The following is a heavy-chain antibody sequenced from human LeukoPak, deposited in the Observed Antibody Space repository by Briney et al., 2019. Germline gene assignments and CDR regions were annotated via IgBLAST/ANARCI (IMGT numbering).Heavy chain of an antibody. Sequence: SETLSLTCAVYGGSFSGYYWSWIRQPPGKGLEWIGEINHSGSTNYNPSLKSRVTISVDTSKNQFSLKLSSVTAADTAVYYCARDTYYYYGSGSYPRPDYWGQGTLVTVSS. J-gene: IGHJ4*02. V-gene: IGHV4-34*01. CDR2: INHSGST. D-gene: IGHD3-10*01. CDR1: GGSFSGYY. CDR3: ARDTYYYYGSGSYPRPDY.